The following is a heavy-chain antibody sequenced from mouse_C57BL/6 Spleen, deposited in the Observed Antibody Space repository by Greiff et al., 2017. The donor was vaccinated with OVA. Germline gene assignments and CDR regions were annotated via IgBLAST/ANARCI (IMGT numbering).Heavy chain of an antibody. Sequence: EVHLVESGGGLVKPGGSLKLSCAASGFTFSSYAMSWVRQTPEKRLEWVATISDGGSYTYYPDNVKGRFTISRDNAKNNLYMQMSHLKSEDTAIYYCARNSNYGDFDYWGQGTTLTVSS. V-gene: IGHV5-4*01. J-gene: IGHJ2*01. D-gene: IGHD2-5*01. CDR1: GFTFSSYA. CDR2: ISDGGSYT. CDR3: ARNSNYGDFDY.